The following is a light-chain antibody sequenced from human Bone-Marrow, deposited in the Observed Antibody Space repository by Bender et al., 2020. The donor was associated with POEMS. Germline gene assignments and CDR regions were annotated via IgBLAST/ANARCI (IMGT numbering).Light chain of an antibody. V-gene: IGLV2-8*01. J-gene: IGLJ2*01. Sequence: QSALTQPPSASGSPGQSVTISCTGSSSDVGGYNYVSWYQQYPGKAPKLMVHEVSKRPSGIPDRFSGSNSGNTATLTISGTQAIDEADYYCQAWDSSTAVVFGGGTKLTVL. CDR3: QAWDSSTAVV. CDR1: SSDVGGYNY. CDR2: EVS.